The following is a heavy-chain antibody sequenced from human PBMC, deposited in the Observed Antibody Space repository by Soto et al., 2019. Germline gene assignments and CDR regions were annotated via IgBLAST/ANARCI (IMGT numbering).Heavy chain of an antibody. D-gene: IGHD3-16*02. CDR2: IYYIGTS. V-gene: IGHV4-31*01. J-gene: IGHJ2*01. CDR1: GASISSGGYY. CDR3: ARVFRDVLSDRYYWYFDL. Sequence: QVQLQESGPGLVKPSQTLSLTCTVSGASISSGGYYWGWIRQHPGKGLEWIGFIYYIGTSSYNPSLESPTTLSVDTSKNHFSLNLTSVTAADTAVYYCARVFRDVLSDRYYWYFDLWGRGTLVTVSS.